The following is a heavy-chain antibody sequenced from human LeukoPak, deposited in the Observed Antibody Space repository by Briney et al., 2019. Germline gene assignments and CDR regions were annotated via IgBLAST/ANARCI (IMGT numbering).Heavy chain of an antibody. CDR2: ISWDGGRT. Sequence: GGSLRLSCAASGFTFDDYTMHWVRQAPGRGLEWVSLISWDGGRTYYADSVKGPFTISRDNSKNSLYLQMNSLRAEDTALYHCARDRIVGATVADDAFDIWGQGTMVTVSS. D-gene: IGHD1-26*01. CDR1: GFTFDDYT. V-gene: IGHV3-43*01. J-gene: IGHJ3*02. CDR3: ARDRIVGATVADDAFDI.